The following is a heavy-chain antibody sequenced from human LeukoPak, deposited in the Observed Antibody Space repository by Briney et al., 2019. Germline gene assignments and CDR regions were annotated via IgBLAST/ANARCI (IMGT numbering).Heavy chain of an antibody. Sequence: ASVKVSCKASGYTFTSYGISWVRQAPGQGLEWMGWISAYNGNTNYAQKLQGRVTMTTDTSTSTAYMELRSLRSDDTAVYYCARGVLRYFDWLLSDASSDFDYWGQGTLVTVSS. J-gene: IGHJ4*02. CDR1: GYTFTSYG. D-gene: IGHD3-9*01. CDR3: ARGVLRYFDWLLSDASSDFDY. V-gene: IGHV1-18*01. CDR2: ISAYNGNT.